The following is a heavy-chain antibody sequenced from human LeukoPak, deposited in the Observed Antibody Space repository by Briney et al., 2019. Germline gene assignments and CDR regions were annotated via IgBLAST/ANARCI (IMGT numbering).Heavy chain of an antibody. D-gene: IGHD6-19*01. CDR2: IGTAGET. CDR3: ARSVPGGSGWMGSIEY. V-gene: IGHV3-13*01. J-gene: IGHJ4*02. CDR1: GFTFSRYD. Sequence: GGSLRLSCAASGFTFSRYDMHWVRQSTGNGLEWVSGIGTAGETFYLGSVKGRFTISRENAKNSLYLQMNSLRVGDTGVYYCARSVPGGSGWMGSIEYWGQGTLVTVPS.